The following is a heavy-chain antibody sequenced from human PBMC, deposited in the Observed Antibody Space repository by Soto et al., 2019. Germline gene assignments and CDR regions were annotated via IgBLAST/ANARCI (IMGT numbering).Heavy chain of an antibody. J-gene: IGHJ4*02. CDR3: LRGGRGSQTVGY. D-gene: IGHD3-10*01. V-gene: IGHV3-66*01. CDR2: LYSTGVR. CDR1: GFTVSNNY. Sequence: EVQLVESGGDLVQPGGSLRLSCAASGFTVSNNYMTWVRQAPGKGLEWVSVLYSTGVRDYAASVKGRFISSRDNSQNTVHLQMNSLTVEDTAVYYCLRGGRGSQTVGYWGPGPLVTVSS.